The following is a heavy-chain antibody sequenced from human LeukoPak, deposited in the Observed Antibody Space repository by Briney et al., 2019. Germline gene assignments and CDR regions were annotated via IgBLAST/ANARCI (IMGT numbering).Heavy chain of an antibody. Sequence: GESLKISCKGSGYSFTSYWIGWVRQMPGKGLEWTGIIYPGDSDTRYSPSFQGQVTISADKSISTAYLQWSSLKASDTAMYYCARTNLACSSTSCYFGYWGQGTLVTVSS. D-gene: IGHD2-2*01. CDR3: ARTNLACSSTSCYFGY. CDR2: IYPGDSDT. CDR1: GYSFTSYW. J-gene: IGHJ4*02. V-gene: IGHV5-51*01.